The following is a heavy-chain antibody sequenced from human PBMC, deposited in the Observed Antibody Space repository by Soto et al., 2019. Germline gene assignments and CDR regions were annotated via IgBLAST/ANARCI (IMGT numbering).Heavy chain of an antibody. CDR3: ARLYSSSAERKMDV. CDR1: GDTFSRST. D-gene: IGHD6-6*01. V-gene: IGHV1-69*01. J-gene: IGHJ6*02. CDR2: IIPVFGAT. Sequence: QVQLVQSGADVKKPGSSVKVSCKASGDTFSRSTFSWVRQAPGQGLEWMGGIIPVFGATNYAQKSQGRVSITADESTSTAYMELTSLRSEDTAVYYCARLYSSSAERKMDVWGQGTTVTVSS.